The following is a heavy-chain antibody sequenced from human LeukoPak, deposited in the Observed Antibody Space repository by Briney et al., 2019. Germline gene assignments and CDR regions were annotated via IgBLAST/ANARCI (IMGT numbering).Heavy chain of an antibody. V-gene: IGHV4-34*01. CDR3: ARGRTYSSRWFDP. CDR1: GGSFSGYY. D-gene: IGHD6-13*01. Sequence: PSETLSLTCAVYGGSFSGYYWSWIRQPPGKGLEWIGEINHSGSTNYNPSLKSRVTISVDTSKNQFSLKLSSVTAADTAVYYCARGRTYSSRWFDPWGQGTLVTVSS. CDR2: INHSGST. J-gene: IGHJ5*02.